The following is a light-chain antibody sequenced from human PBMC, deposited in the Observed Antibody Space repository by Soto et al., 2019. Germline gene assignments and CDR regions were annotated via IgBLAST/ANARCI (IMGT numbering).Light chain of an antibody. CDR2: GAS. CDR1: QSVSSSY. J-gene: IGKJ5*01. Sequence: IVLTQSPGTLSLSPGERASLSCRASQSVSSSYLAWYQQKPGQAPRLLIYGASSRATDIPDRFSGSGSGTDFTLTISRLEPEDFAVYYCQQYGSSPSFGQGTRLEIK. CDR3: QQYGSSPS. V-gene: IGKV3-20*01.